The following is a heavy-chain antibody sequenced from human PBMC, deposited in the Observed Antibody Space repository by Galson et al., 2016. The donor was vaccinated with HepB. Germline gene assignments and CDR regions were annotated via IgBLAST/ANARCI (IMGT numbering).Heavy chain of an antibody. CDR2: IIPTLATP. V-gene: IGHV1-69*13. D-gene: IGHD6-19*01. J-gene: IGHJ4*02. Sequence: SVKVSCKASGGIFSNYFISWVRQAPGQGLEWMGGIIPTLATPGYAQNFQGRVTITADESTSTAYMELRNLKSDDTAMYFCASGLAGTADHWGQGTLVTVSS. CDR3: ASGLAGTADH. CDR1: GGIFSNYF.